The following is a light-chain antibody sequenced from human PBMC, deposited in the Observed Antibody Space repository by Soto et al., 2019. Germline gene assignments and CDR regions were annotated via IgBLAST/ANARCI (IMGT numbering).Light chain of an antibody. CDR1: SGHRRYT. J-gene: IGLJ2*01. V-gene: IGLV4-69*01. CDR2: LNSDGSH. CDR3: QTWGTGYVV. Sequence: QSVLTQSPSASASLGASVRLTCTLSSGHRRYTIAWHQQQPEKGPRYLMKLNSDGSHRKGDGIPDRFSGSSSGAERYLIISSLQSEDEADYYCQTWGTGYVVFGGGTKLTVL.